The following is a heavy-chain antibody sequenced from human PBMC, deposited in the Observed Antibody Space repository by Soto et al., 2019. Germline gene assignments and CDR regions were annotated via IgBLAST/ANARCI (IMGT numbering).Heavy chain of an antibody. Sequence: PSETLSLTCTVSGGSIGSYHWSWVRQPPGKGLEWIASVYYTGTTNYNPSLGSRVTISIDAPENQISLELTSVTAADTAYCARDTVLTGMFDLWGQGTLVTVSS. CDR1: GGSIGSYH. J-gene: IGHJ5*02. V-gene: IGHV4-59*01. CDR2: VYYTGTT. D-gene: IGHD4-17*01. CDR3: ARDTVLTGMFDL.